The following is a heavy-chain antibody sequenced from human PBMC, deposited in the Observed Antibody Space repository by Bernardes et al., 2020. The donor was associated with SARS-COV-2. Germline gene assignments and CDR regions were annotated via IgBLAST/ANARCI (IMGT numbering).Heavy chain of an antibody. CDR2: IYWNGDK. CDR3: AHTNWDYVPPYLDD. Sequence: SGPTQVKPTQTLTLTCTFSGFSLSTSGVGVGWIRQPPGKALEWLARIYWNGDKRYSPSLKSRLTITKDTSKNQVVLTMTNMDPVDTATYYCAHTNWDYVPPYLDDWGEGTLVTVSS. CDR1: GFSLSTSGVG. J-gene: IGHJ4*02. D-gene: IGHD1-7*01. V-gene: IGHV2-5*01.